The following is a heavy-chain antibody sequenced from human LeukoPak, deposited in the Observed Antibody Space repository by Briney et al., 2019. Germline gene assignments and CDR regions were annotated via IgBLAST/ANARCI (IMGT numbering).Heavy chain of an antibody. D-gene: IGHD1-1*01. CDR2: ISGDGGST. V-gene: IGHV3-43*02. J-gene: IGHJ4*02. Sequence: QAGGSLRLSCAASGFTFDDYAMHWVRQAPGKGLEWVSLISGDGGSTYYADSVKGRFTISRDNSKNSLYLQMNSLRTGDTALYYCAKDISGTTDIVDYWGQGTLVTVSS. CDR3: AKDISGTTDIVDY. CDR1: GFTFDDYA.